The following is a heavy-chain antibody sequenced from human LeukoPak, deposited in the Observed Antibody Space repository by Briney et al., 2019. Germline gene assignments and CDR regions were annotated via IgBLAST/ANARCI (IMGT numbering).Heavy chain of an antibody. D-gene: IGHD3-22*01. CDR1: GGSISSYY. Sequence: SETLSLTCTVSGGSISSYYRSWIRQPPGKGREWIGYIYYSGSTNYNPSLKSRVTISVDTSKNQFSLKLSSVTAADTAVYYCATYYYDSSGYYLGPFDYWGQGTLVTVSS. CDR2: IYYSGST. CDR3: ATYYYDSSGYYLGPFDY. V-gene: IGHV4-59*08. J-gene: IGHJ4*02.